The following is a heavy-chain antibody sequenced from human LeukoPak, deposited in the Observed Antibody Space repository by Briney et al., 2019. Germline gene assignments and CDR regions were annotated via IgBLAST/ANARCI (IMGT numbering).Heavy chain of an antibody. V-gene: IGHV4-34*01. CDR2: VNHSGST. Sequence: SETLSLTCTVYGGSFSGYYWSWIRQPPGKGLEWIGEVNHSGSTNYNPSLKSRVTISVDTSKNQFSLKLSSVTAADTAVYYCARQRRVRGAKEVYYYYYYYMDVWGKGTTVTISS. CDR3: ARQRRVRGAKEVYYYYYYYMDV. J-gene: IGHJ6*03. D-gene: IGHD3-10*01. CDR1: GGSFSGYY.